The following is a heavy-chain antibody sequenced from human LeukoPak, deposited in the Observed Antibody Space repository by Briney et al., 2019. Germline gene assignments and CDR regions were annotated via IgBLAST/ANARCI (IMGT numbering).Heavy chain of an antibody. J-gene: IGHJ4*02. CDR2: INPNSGGT. V-gene: IGHV1-2*02. CDR1: GYTFTGYY. CDR3: ARVRVTSPLAPFDY. D-gene: IGHD1-14*01. Sequence: ASVRVSCKASGYTFTGYYMHWVRQAPGQGLEWMGWINPNSGGTNYAQKFQGRVTMTRDTSISTAYMELSRLRSDDTAVYYCARVRVTSPLAPFDYWGQGTLVTVSS.